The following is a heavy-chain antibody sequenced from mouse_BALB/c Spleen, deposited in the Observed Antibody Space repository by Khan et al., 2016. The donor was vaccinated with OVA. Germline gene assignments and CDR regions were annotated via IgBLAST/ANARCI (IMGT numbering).Heavy chain of an antibody. CDR2: INPKNGGT. CDR1: GYTFPEYT. Sequence: VQLKQSGPELVKPGASVKISCRTSGYTFPEYTVHWVKQSLGKSLDWIGVINPKNGGTAYNQKFKGKATLTVDKSSSTAYMEFRSLTSEDSAICYCARDAGRYWGQGTSVTVAS. J-gene: IGHJ4*01. CDR3: ARDAGRY. D-gene: IGHD3-3*01. V-gene: IGHV1-18*01.